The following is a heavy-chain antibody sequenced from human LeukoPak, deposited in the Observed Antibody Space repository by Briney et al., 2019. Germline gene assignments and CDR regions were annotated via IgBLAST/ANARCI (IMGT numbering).Heavy chain of an antibody. CDR2: INPNSGGT. V-gene: IGHV1-2*04. J-gene: IGHJ4*02. D-gene: IGHD4-11*01. Sequence: ASVKVSCKASGYTFTGYYMHWVRQAPGQGLEWMGWINPNSGGTNYAQKFQGWVTMTRDTATSTVYMELSSLGSEDTAVYYCTREVVGTTIKNFDSWGQGTLVTVSP. CDR3: TREVVGTTIKNFDS. CDR1: GYTFTGYY.